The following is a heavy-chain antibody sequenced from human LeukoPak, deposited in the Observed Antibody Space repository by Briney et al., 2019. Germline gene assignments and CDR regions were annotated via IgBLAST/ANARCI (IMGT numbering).Heavy chain of an antibody. CDR3: ARDQDYYGMDV. V-gene: IGHV4-30-4*01. Sequence: SQTLSLTCTVSGGSTSSGDYYWNWIRQPPGKGLEWIGYIYYNGSTYYNSSLKSRVTISVDTSKNQFSLKLSSVTAADTAVYYCARDQDYYGMDVWGQGTTVTVSS. J-gene: IGHJ6*02. CDR1: GGSTSSGDYY. CDR2: IYYNGST.